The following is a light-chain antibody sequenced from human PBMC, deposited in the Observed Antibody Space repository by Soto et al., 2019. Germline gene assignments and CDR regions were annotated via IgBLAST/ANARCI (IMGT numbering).Light chain of an antibody. CDR3: QQYGSSPRT. CDR2: DAS. Sequence: EIVLTQSPGTLSLSLGERATLSCRASQSLSSSQLAWYQQKPGQAPRLLIHDASSRATGISDRFTGSGSGTDFTLTITTLEPEDFAVYYCQQYGSSPRTFGLGTKVEI. V-gene: IGKV3-20*01. CDR1: QSLSSSQ. J-gene: IGKJ1*01.